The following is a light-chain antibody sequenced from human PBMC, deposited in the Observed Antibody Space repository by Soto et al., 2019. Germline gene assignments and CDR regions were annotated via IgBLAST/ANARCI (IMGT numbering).Light chain of an antibody. V-gene: IGLV2-14*03. Sequence: QSALTQPASVSGSPGQSITISCTGTISDVGGYNYVSWYQHHPDHAPKLVIYDVTNRPSGVASRFSGSKSCNTASLTISGLQAEYEADYYCRSYTSSNTRVFGGGTKVTVL. CDR1: ISDVGGYNY. CDR3: RSYTSSNTRV. CDR2: DVT. J-gene: IGLJ2*01.